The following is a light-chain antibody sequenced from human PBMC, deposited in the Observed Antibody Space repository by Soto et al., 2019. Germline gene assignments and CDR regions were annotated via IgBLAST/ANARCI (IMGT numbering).Light chain of an antibody. Sequence: DIVMTQSPLSLPVTPGEPASISCRSSRSLLHSNGYNYLDWYLQKPGQSPQLLIYLGSNRASGVPDRFSGSGSGTDFTLKISREEAEDVGVYYCMQPLQSWTFGQGTKVEIK. J-gene: IGKJ1*01. CDR2: LGS. V-gene: IGKV2-28*01. CDR3: MQPLQSWT. CDR1: RSLLHSNGYNY.